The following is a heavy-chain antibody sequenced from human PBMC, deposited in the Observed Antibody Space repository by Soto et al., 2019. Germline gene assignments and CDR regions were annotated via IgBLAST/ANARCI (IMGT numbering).Heavy chain of an antibody. V-gene: IGHV3-30*18. CDR1: GFSFSTYG. CDR2: ISTDGSNK. D-gene: IGHD6-6*01. Sequence: QVQMVESGGGVVQPGRSLRLSCAASGFSFSTYGMHWVRQAPGKGLEWMAVISTDGSNKYYADSVKGRFTISRDNSKDTQFLQTNSLRGEDTAIYYCAKVIRADSTSSNSYYYSGMDVWGQGTTVPVSS. CDR3: AKVIRADSTSSNSYYYSGMDV. J-gene: IGHJ6*02.